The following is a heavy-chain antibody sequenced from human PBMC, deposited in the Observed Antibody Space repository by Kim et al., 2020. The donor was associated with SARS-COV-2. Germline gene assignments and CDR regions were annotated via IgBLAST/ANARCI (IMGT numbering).Heavy chain of an antibody. V-gene: IGHV3-74*01. CDR1: GFTFSSYW. CDR2: INSDGSST. J-gene: IGHJ6*03. CDR3: ASREGLHYPFYYMDV. Sequence: GGSLRLSCAASGFTFSSYWMHWVRQAPGKGLVWVSRINSDGSSTNYADSVKGRFTISRDNAKNTLYLQMNSLRAEDTAVYYCASREGLHYPFYYMDVWGKGTTVTVSS. D-gene: IGHD3-10*01.